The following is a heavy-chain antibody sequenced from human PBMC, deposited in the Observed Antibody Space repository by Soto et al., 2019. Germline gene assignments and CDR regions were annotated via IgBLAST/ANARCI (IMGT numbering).Heavy chain of an antibody. CDR3: AREQLGTTKRWFDP. CDR1: GGSFSGYY. J-gene: IGHJ5*02. D-gene: IGHD1-26*01. V-gene: IGHV4-34*01. Sequence: SETLSLTCAVFGGSFSGYYWSWIRQPPGKGLEWIGEINHSGNTNYNPSLKSRVTISVDTSKNQFSLKMTSVTAADTAVYYCAREQLGTTKRWFDPWGQGTLV. CDR2: INHSGNT.